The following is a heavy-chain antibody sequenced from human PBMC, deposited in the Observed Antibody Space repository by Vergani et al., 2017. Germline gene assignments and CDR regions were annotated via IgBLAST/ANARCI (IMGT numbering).Heavy chain of an antibody. CDR3: ARRGECSCTSCYGSSYWYFEL. CDR2: IIPIFGTA. Sequence: QVQLVQSGAEVKKPGSSVKVSCKASGGTFSSYAISWVRQAPGQGLEWMGGIIPIFGTANYAQKFQGRVTITADESTSTAYMELSSLRSEDTAVYYCARRGECSCTSCYGSSYWYFELWGRGTLVTVSS. D-gene: IGHD2-2*01. J-gene: IGHJ2*01. CDR1: GGTFSSYA. V-gene: IGHV1-69*12.